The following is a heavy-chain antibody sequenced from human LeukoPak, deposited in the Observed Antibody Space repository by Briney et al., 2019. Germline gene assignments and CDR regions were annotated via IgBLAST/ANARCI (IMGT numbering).Heavy chain of an antibody. CDR2: MNPNSGNT. D-gene: IGHD3-22*01. Sequence: ASVKVSCKASGYTFTSYDINWVRQATGQGLEWMGWMNPNSGNTSYAQKFQGRVTMTRNTSISTAYMELSSLRSEDTAVYYYARGASTMIKFDPWGQETLVTVSS. J-gene: IGHJ5*02. CDR3: ARGASTMIKFDP. CDR1: GYTFTSYD. V-gene: IGHV1-8*01.